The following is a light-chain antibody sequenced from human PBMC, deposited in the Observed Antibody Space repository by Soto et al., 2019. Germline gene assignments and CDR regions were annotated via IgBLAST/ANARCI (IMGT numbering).Light chain of an antibody. Sequence: VMTQSPATLSVSPGERATLSCWASETVATNLAWYQQKPGQAPRLLISGPSTRAAGISDRFRGSGSGTEFTLTISSLRYEDSAIYYCQQYFEWPPMTFGQGTKVEI. CDR2: GPS. CDR1: ETVATN. V-gene: IGKV3-15*01. J-gene: IGKJ1*01. CDR3: QQYFEWPPMT.